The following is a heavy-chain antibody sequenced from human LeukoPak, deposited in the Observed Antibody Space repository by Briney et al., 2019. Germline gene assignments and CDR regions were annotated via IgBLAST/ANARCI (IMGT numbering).Heavy chain of an antibody. D-gene: IGHD4/OR15-4a*01. J-gene: IGHJ5*02. CDR3: ASEGGDYGDP. V-gene: IGHV3-74*01. CDR1: GFTFSSNW. CDR2: INRDGSRT. Sequence: GGSLRLSCAASGFTFSSNWMHWVRQVPGKGLVWVSRINRDGSRTDYADSVKGRFTISRDNAKNTLYLQMNSLRAEDTAVYYCASEGGDYGDPWGQGILVTVSS.